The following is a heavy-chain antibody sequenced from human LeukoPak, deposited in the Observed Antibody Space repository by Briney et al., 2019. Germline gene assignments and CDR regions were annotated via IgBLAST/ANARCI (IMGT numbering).Heavy chain of an antibody. Sequence: ASVKVSCKASGGTFSSYAISWVRQAPGQGLEWMGRIIPIFGTANYAQKFQGRVTITTDESTSTAYMELSSLRSEDTAVYYCAREAAADANWFDPWGQGTLVTVSS. CDR3: AREAAADANWFDP. CDR2: IIPIFGTA. D-gene: IGHD6-13*01. V-gene: IGHV1-69*05. CDR1: GGTFSSYA. J-gene: IGHJ5*02.